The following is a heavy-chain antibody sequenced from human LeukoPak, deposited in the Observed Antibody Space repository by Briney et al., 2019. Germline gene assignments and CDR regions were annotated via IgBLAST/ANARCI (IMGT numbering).Heavy chain of an antibody. V-gene: IGHV3-23*01. CDR3: AKDSSSSGWVGPFDY. Sequence: GGSLRLSCAASGFTFSTYAMSWVRQAPGKGLEWVSAVSGSGSTYYADSVKGRFTSSGDNSKNTLYLQMNSLRAEDTAVYYCAKDSSSSGWVGPFDYWGQGTLVTVSS. D-gene: IGHD6-19*01. CDR2: VSGSGST. J-gene: IGHJ4*02. CDR1: GFTFSTYA.